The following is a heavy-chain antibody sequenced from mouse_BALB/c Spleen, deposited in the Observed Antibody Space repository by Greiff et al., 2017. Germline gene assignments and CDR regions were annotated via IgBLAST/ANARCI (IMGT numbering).Heavy chain of an antibody. V-gene: IGHV2-9*02. Sequence: VKLVESGPGLVAPSQSLSITCTVSGFSLTSYGVHWVRQPPGKGLEWLGVIWAGGSTNYNSALMSRLSISKDNSKSQVFLKMNGLQTDDTAMYYCARDVLRSAWFAYWGQGTLVTVSA. CDR2: IWAGGST. J-gene: IGHJ3*01. CDR3: ARDVLRSAWFAY. CDR1: GFSLTSYG. D-gene: IGHD1-1*01.